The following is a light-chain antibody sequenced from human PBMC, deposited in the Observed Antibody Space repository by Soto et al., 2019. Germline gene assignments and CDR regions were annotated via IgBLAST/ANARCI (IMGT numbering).Light chain of an antibody. J-gene: IGKJ1*01. CDR1: QSVTIY. V-gene: IGKV3D-15*01. CDR3: QQYNNWPLWT. CDR2: DAS. Sequence: EIVITQSPATLYVSPGERATLSCRASQSVTIYLAWYQQKPGQAPRLLIYDASNRANGIPAKFSSSGSGTEFTLTISSLQSEDFAAYDCQQYNNWPLWTFGQGTKVDI.